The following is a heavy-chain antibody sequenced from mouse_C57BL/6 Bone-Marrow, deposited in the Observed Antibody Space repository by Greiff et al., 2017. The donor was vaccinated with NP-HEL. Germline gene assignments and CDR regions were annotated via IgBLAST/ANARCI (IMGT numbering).Heavy chain of an antibody. CDR1: GFTFSDYG. V-gene: IGHV5-17*01. CDR2: ISSGSSPI. CDR3: ARQGAMDY. J-gene: IGHJ4*01. Sequence: DVMLVESGGGLVKPGGSLKLSCAASGFTFSDYGMHWVRQAPEKGLEWVAYISSGSSPIYYADTVKGRFTISRDNAKTTLFLQMTSLRSEDTAMYYCARQGAMDYWGQGTSVTVSS.